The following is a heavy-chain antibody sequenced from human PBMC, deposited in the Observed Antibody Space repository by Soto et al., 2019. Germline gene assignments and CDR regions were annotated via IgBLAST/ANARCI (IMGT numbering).Heavy chain of an antibody. CDR2: IYYSGST. CDR3: AYDYVWGSYRRGPDYYYGMDV. J-gene: IGHJ6*02. CDR1: GGSISSSSYY. V-gene: IGHV4-39*01. D-gene: IGHD3-16*02. Sequence: SETLSLTCTVSGGSISSSSYYWGWIRQPPGKGLEWIGSIYYSGSTYYNPSLKSRVTISVDTSENQFSLKLSSVTAADTAVYYCAYDYVWGSYRRGPDYYYGMDVWGQGTTVSVSS.